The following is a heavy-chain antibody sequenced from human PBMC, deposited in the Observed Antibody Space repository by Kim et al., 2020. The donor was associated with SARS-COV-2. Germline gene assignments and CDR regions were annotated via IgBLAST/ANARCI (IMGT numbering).Heavy chain of an antibody. D-gene: IGHD3-22*01. V-gene: IGHV3-23*01. Sequence: DSVKGRFTIARDKSKNTRYLQMNSLRAGDTAVYYCAKGPLGGRDRSGYYGWGQGTMVTVSS. CDR3: AKGPLGGRDRSGYYG. J-gene: IGHJ3*01.